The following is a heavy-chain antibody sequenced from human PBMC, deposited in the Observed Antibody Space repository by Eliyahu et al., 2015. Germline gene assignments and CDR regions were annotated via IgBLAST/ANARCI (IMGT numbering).Heavy chain of an antibody. CDR1: GYTFTTYY. CDR3: AKAVAGGGNFDY. V-gene: IGHV1-46*01. Sequence: QVQLVQSGAEVKKPGASVKVSCKASGYTFTTYYLHWVRQAPGQGLEWMGIINPSGGTTSYXQKFQGRVTMTRDTSTSTVYMELSSLRSEDXAVYYCAKAVAGGGNFDYWGQGTLVTVSS. J-gene: IGHJ4*02. D-gene: IGHD6-19*01. CDR2: INPSGGTT.